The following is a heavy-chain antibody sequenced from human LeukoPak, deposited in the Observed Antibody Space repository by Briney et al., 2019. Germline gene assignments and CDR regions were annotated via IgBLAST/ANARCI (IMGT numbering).Heavy chain of an antibody. V-gene: IGHV1-2*02. J-gene: IGHJ4*02. Sequence: ASVKVSCKASGYTFTGDYMHWVRQAPGQGLEWMGWIDPSGGTTYAQKFQGRVTMTRDTSISTAYMELSRLRSDDTAVYYCARLRYYFDYWGQGTLVTVSS. CDR2: IDPSGGT. CDR3: ARLRYYFDY. CDR1: GYTFTGDY.